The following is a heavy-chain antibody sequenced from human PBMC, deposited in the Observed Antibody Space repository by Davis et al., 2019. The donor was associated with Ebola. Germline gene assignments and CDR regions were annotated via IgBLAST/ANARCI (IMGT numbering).Heavy chain of an antibody. D-gene: IGHD3-16*01. J-gene: IGHJ6*02. V-gene: IGHV4-38-2*02. CDR1: GYSISSGYS. Sequence: MPSETLSLTCTVSGYSISSGYSWGWIRQPPGKGLEWIGSFYHTGSTYYNPSLKSRVTISVDTSKNQFSLKVSSVTAADTAVYYCWYLSDAFVGLDVWGQGTTVTVSS. CDR2: FYHTGST. CDR3: WYLSDAFVGLDV.